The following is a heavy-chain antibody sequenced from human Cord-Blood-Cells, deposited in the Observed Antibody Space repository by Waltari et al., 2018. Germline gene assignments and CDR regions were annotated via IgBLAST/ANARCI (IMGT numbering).Heavy chain of an antibody. V-gene: IGHV1-24*01. Sequence: QVQLVQSGAEVKKPGASVKVSCKVSGYTITELYMHWVRQAPGKGLEWMGGFDPEDGETIYAQKFQGRVTMTEDTSTDTAYMELSSLRSEDTAVYYCATIPAGTGDYYYGMDVWGQGTTVTVSS. D-gene: IGHD6-13*01. J-gene: IGHJ6*02. CDR2: FDPEDGET. CDR3: ATIPAGTGDYYYGMDV. CDR1: GYTITELY.